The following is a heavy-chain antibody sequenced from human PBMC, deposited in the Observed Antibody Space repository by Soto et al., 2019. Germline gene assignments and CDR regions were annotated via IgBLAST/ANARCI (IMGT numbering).Heavy chain of an antibody. J-gene: IGHJ4*02. D-gene: IGHD5-12*01. Sequence: GGSLRLSCAASGFTFSSYAMHWVRQAPGKGLEWVAVISYDGSNKYYADSVKGRFTISRDNSKNTLYLQMNSLGAEDTAVYYCARDPPLEMATINYFDYWGQGTLVTVSS. V-gene: IGHV3-30-3*01. CDR1: GFTFSSYA. CDR2: ISYDGSNK. CDR3: ARDPPLEMATINYFDY.